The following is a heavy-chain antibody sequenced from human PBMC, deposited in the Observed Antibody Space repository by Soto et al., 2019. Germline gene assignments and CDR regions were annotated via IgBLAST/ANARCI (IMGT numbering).Heavy chain of an antibody. CDR2: IWYDGSNK. CDR3: ARDLSSGGTNACDI. Sequence: QVQLVESGGGVVQPGRSLRLSCAASRFTFSSYGMHWVRQAPGTGLEWVAVIWYDGSNKYSADSVKGRFTISRDNSKNTLYLQMNSLRAEDTAVYYCARDLSSGGTNACDIWGQGTVVTVSS. CDR1: RFTFSSYG. V-gene: IGHV3-33*01. D-gene: IGHD2-15*01. J-gene: IGHJ3*02.